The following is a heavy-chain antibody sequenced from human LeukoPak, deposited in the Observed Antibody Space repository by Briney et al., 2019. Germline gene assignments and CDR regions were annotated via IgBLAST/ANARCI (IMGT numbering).Heavy chain of an antibody. J-gene: IGHJ2*01. Sequence: SETLSLTCTVSGGSISSSSYYWGWIRQPPGKGLEWIGSIYYSGSTYYNPSLKSRVTISVDTPKNQFSLRLSSVTAVDTAVYYCARGGGGYSWYFDLWGRGTLVTVSS. CDR3: ARGGGGYSWYFDL. CDR2: IYYSGST. D-gene: IGHD5-12*01. V-gene: IGHV4-39*07. CDR1: GGSISSSSYY.